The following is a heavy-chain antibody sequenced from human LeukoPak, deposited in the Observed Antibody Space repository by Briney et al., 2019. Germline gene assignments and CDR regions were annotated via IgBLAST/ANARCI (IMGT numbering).Heavy chain of an antibody. V-gene: IGHV3-74*01. J-gene: IGHJ4*02. CDR1: GFTFSSYW. D-gene: IGHD1-14*01. Sequence: GGSLRLSCAASGFTFSSYWMHWVRQAPGKGLLWVSRINSDGSSTSYADSVKGRFTISRDNAKNTLYLQMNSLRAEDTAVYYCARVMRWNHLTTDYWGQGTLVTVSS. CDR2: INSDGSST. CDR3: ARVMRWNHLTTDY.